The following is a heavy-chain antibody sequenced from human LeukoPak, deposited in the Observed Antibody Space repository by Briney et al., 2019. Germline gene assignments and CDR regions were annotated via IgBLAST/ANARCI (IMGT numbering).Heavy chain of an antibody. V-gene: IGHV3-74*01. CDR3: ATSIV. Sequence: PGGSLRLSCAASGFTFSSNWMHWVRQAPGRGLVWVSLINNDGSNTNYADSVKGRFTISRDNAKNTVSPEMHSLRAVDTAVYYCATSIVWGQGTLVTVSS. D-gene: IGHD3-16*02. CDR1: GFTFSSNW. J-gene: IGHJ4*02. CDR2: INNDGSNT.